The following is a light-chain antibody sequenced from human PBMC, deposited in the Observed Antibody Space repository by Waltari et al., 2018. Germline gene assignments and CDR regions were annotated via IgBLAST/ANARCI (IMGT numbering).Light chain of an antibody. CDR1: QDISSY. CDR2: QAS. Sequence: DIQLTQSQSSLSASVGDRVTITCRASQDISSYLVWYQQKPGKAPKLLIYQASSLQSGVPSRFSGGGSGTEFTLTISSLQPEDFAIYYCQQRKSYPLTFGGGTKVEIK. CDR3: QQRKSYPLT. J-gene: IGKJ4*01. V-gene: IGKV1-9*01.